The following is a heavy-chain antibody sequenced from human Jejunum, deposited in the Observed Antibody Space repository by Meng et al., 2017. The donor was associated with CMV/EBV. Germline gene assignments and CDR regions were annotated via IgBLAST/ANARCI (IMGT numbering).Heavy chain of an antibody. CDR1: GFAFSHYG. V-gene: IGHV3-30*02. CDR3: ARDFQWHIDY. J-gene: IGHJ4*02. Sequence: LSCAASGFAFSHYGMHWVRQAPGKGLEWVTFIHYDASSKDYAESVKGRFTISRDNSKNTVYLQMNSLRPEDTAVYYCARDFQWHIDYWGQGTLVTVSS. D-gene: IGHD2/OR15-2a*01. CDR2: IHYDASSK.